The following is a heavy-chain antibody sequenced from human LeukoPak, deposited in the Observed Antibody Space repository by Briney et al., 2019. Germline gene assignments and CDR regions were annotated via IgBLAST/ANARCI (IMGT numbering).Heavy chain of an antibody. V-gene: IGHV7-4-1*02. CDR3: ARGSPTDDFDY. J-gene: IGHJ4*02. CDR2: INTNTGNP. CDR1: GYTFTSYA. Sequence: ASVNVSCKASGYTFTSYAMNWVRQAPGQGLEWMGWINTNTGNPTYAQGFTGRFVFSSDTSVSTAYLQISSLKAEDTAVYYCARGSPTDDFDYWGQGTLVTVSS. D-gene: IGHD4-17*01.